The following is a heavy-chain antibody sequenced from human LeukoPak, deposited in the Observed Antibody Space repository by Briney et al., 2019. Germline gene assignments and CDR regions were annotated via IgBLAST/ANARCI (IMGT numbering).Heavy chain of an antibody. D-gene: IGHD5-18*01. V-gene: IGHV3-21*01. CDR2: ISSSSSYI. CDR3: ARDPTNTAKPQLRNDY. J-gene: IGHJ4*02. CDR1: GFTFSSYS. Sequence: PGGSLRLSCAASGFTFSSYSMNWVRQAPGKGLEWVSSISSSSSYIYYADSVKGRFTISRDNSKNTLYLQMNSLRAEDTAVYYCARDPTNTAKPQLRNDYWGQGTLVTVSS.